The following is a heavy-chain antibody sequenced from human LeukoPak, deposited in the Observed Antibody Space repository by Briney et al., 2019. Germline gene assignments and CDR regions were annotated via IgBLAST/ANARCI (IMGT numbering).Heavy chain of an antibody. V-gene: IGHV1-3*04. D-gene: IGHD3-22*01. CDR1: GYTFTYYG. Sequence: ASVKVSCKTSGYTFTYYGMHWVRQAPRQSPEWMGWINTGNGNTKSSQKFQDRVTLTRDTSASTAYMELNSLSSEDTAVYYCARVPLSDPSGHYYPHWGQGTLVTVSS. J-gene: IGHJ1*01. CDR3: ARVPLSDPSGHYYPH. CDR2: INTGNGNT.